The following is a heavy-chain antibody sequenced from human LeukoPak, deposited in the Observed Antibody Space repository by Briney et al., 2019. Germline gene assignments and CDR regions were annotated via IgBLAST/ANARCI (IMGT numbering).Heavy chain of an antibody. D-gene: IGHD1-1*01. V-gene: IGHV1-69*05. CDR2: IIPIFGTA. CDR1: GGTFITYT. CDR3: ATYMLRDNWNVHTFDS. Sequence: SVKVSCKASGGTFITYTINWVRQAPGQGLEWMGGIIPIFGTANYAQKFQGRVTVTTDDSTSTAFMELSSLRSEDTAVYCCATYMLRDNWNVHTFDSWGQGTLVTVSS. J-gene: IGHJ4*02.